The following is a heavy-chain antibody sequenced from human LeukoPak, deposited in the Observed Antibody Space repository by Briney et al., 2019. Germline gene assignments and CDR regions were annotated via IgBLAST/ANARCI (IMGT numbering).Heavy chain of an antibody. CDR2: ISTDSSTI. D-gene: IGHD3-22*01. CDR3: ARDPGYYDSSGYFDY. CDR1: GFTLSTYS. J-gene: IGHJ4*02. V-gene: IGHV3-48*01. Sequence: PGGSLRLSCAASGFTLSTYSMNWVCQAPGKGLEWVSYISTDSSTIYYADSVKGRFTISRDNAKNSLYLQMNSLRAEDTAVYYCARDPGYYDSSGYFDYWGQGTLVTVSS.